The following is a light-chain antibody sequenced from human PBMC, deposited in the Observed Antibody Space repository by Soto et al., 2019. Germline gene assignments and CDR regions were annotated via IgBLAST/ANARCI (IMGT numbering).Light chain of an antibody. CDR3: AAWDDSLSGRV. V-gene: IGLV1-47*01. Sequence: QSVLTQPPSASGTPGQRVTISCSGSSSNIGSRYVCWYQQLPGTAPKLLIYKNDQRPSGVPDRFSGSKSGTSASLAISGLRSEDEADYFCAAWDDSLSGRVFGGVTKLTVL. CDR1: SSNIGSRY. J-gene: IGLJ3*02. CDR2: KND.